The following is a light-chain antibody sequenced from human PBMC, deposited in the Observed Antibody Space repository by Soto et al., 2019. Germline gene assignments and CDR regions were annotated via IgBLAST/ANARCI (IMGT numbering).Light chain of an antibody. Sequence: DIQMTQSPSSLSASVGDRVTIACQASQDISNYVSWYQQKPGKVPKLLIYDASNLEIGVPSRFSGSGSGTDFTFTISSLQPEDFATYYCLQHNSYPRTFGQGTKVEIK. CDR2: DAS. CDR3: LQHNSYPRT. CDR1: QDISNY. V-gene: IGKV1-33*01. J-gene: IGKJ1*01.